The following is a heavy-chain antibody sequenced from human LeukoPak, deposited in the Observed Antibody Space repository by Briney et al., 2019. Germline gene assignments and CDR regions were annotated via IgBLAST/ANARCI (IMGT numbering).Heavy chain of an antibody. CDR3: CTNLRDYYYYYGMDV. Sequence: SVKVSCKASGGTFSSYAISWVRQAPGQGLEWMGGTIPIFGTANYAQKFQGRVTITADESTSTAYMELSSLRSEDTAVYYCCTNLRDYYYYYGMDVWGQGTTVTVSS. CDR1: GGTFSSYA. D-gene: IGHD1-14*01. V-gene: IGHV1-69*01. J-gene: IGHJ6*02. CDR2: TIPIFGTA.